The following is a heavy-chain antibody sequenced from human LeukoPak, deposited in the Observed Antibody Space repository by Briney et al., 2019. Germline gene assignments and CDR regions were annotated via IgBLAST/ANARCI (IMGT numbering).Heavy chain of an antibody. CDR2: IHSSGST. CDR1: GGSFNNYY. D-gene: IGHD2-15*01. V-gene: IGHV4-4*07. Sequence: SETLSLTCTVSGGSFNNYYWNWIRQPAGKGLEWIGRIHSSGSTDYNPSLKSRVTMSVDTSKNQFSLNLTSVTAADSAVYYCARARGRLLLIDYWGQGTLVTVSS. CDR3: ARARGRLLLIDY. J-gene: IGHJ4*02.